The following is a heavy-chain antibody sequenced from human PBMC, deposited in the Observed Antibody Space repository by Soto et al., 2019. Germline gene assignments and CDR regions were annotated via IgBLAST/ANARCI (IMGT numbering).Heavy chain of an antibody. D-gene: IGHD3-22*01. CDR2: ISSSSSYI. CDR3: ARDDSATQTEVVDDAFDI. CDR1: GFTFSSYS. V-gene: IGHV3-21*01. J-gene: IGHJ3*02. Sequence: PGGSLRLSCAASGFTFSSYSMNWVRQAPGKGLEWVSSISSSSSYIYYADSVKGRFTISRDNAKNSLYLQMNSLRAEDTAVYYCARDDSATQTEVVDDAFDIWGQGTMVTVSS.